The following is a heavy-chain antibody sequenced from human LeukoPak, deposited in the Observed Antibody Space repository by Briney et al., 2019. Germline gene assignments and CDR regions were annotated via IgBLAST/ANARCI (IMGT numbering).Heavy chain of an antibody. CDR1: GGSISSGSYY. CDR2: IYTSGNT. CDR3: ARVMVGYYDSSGYYYFDY. D-gene: IGHD3-22*01. J-gene: IGHJ4*02. Sequence: SQTLSLXCTVSGGSISSGSYYWSWIRQPAGKGLEWIGRIYTSGNTNYNPSLQSRVTLAVATSKNQFSLKLSSVTAADTAVYYCARVMVGYYDSSGYYYFDYWGQGTLVTVSS. V-gene: IGHV4-61*02.